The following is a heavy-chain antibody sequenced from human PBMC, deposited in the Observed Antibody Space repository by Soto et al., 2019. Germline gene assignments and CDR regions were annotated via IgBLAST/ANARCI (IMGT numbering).Heavy chain of an antibody. V-gene: IGHV4-59*01. D-gene: IGHD5-18*01. CDR2: IYYSGST. CDR3: ARRTARTGWFDP. J-gene: IGHJ5*02. CDR1: GGSISSYY. Sequence: QVQLQEWGTGLVKPSETLSLTCTVSGGSISSYYWSWIRQPPGKGLEWIGYIYYSGSTNYNPSLKSRVTISVDTSKNQFSLKLSSVTAADTAVYYCARRTARTGWFDPWGQGTLVTVSS.